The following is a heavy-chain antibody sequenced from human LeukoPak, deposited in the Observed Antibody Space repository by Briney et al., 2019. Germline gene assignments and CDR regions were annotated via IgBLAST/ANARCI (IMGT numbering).Heavy chain of an antibody. CDR1: GGSISSSNW. Sequence: SETLSLTCAVSGGSISSSNWWSWVRQPPGKGLEWIGEIYHSGSTNYNPSLKSRVTISVDKSKNQFSLKLSSVTAADTAVYYCARELVRDLHIAAAGFDYWGQGTLVTVSS. J-gene: IGHJ4*02. D-gene: IGHD6-13*01. CDR3: ARELVRDLHIAAAGFDY. V-gene: IGHV4-4*02. CDR2: IYHSGST.